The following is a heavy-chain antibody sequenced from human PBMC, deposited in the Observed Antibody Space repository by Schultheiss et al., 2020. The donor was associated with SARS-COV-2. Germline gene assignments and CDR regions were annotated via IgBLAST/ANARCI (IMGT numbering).Heavy chain of an antibody. CDR1: GGSISSYY. CDR2: IYYSGST. D-gene: IGHD3-10*01. CDR3: ASPLDYYGSGSYSDY. J-gene: IGHJ4*02. V-gene: IGHV4-59*08. Sequence: SETLSLTCTVSGGSISSYYWSWIRQPAGKGLEWIGYIYYSGSTNYNPSLKSRVTISVDTSKNQFSLKLSSVTAADTAVYYCASPLDYYGSGSYSDYWGQGTLVTVSS.